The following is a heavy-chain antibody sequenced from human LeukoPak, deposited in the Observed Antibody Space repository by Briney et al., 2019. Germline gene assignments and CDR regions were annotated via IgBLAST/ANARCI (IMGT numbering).Heavy chain of an antibody. V-gene: IGHV3-30*04. Sequence: SGGSLRLSCAASGFTFSSYAMHWVRQAPGKGLEWVAVISYDGSNKYYADSVKGRFTISRDNSKNTLYLQMNSLRAEDTAVYYCARDLVATIHYYYYMDVWGKGTTVTVSS. CDR1: GFTFSSYA. CDR3: ARDLVATIHYYYYMDV. D-gene: IGHD5-12*01. CDR2: ISYDGSNK. J-gene: IGHJ6*03.